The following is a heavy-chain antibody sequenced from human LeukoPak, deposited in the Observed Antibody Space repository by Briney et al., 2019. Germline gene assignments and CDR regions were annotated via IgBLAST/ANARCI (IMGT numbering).Heavy chain of an antibody. CDR3: ARLRYSSSAFDI. Sequence: AGGSLRLSCAASGFTFSSYRMNWVRQAPGKGLEWVSSIISSSSYIYYADSVKGRFTISRDNAKNSLYLQMNSLRAEDTAVYYCARLRYSSSAFDIWGQGTMVTVSS. J-gene: IGHJ3*02. CDR2: IISSSSYI. V-gene: IGHV3-21*01. CDR1: GFTFSSYR. D-gene: IGHD6-6*01.